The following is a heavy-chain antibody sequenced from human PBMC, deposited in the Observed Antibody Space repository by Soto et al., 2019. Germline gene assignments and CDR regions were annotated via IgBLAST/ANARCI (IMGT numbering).Heavy chain of an antibody. CDR2: ISYDGSNK. CDR1: GFTFSSYG. V-gene: IGHV3-30*18. D-gene: IGHD5-12*01. Sequence: QVQLVESGGGVVQPGRSLRLSCAASGFTFSSYGMHWVRQAPGKGLEWVAVISYDGSNKYYADSVKGRFTISRDNSKNTLYLKMNSWRAEDTAVYYCAKSVRGSFDYWGEGTMVTVSS. J-gene: IGHJ4*02. CDR3: AKSVRGSFDY.